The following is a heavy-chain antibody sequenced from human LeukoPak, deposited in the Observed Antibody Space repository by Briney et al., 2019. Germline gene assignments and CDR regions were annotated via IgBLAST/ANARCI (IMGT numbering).Heavy chain of an antibody. CDR2: INHSGST. V-gene: IGHV4-34*01. CDR3: ARGPYYDFWSGYYTPFDY. D-gene: IGHD3-3*01. CDR1: GGSFSGYY. J-gene: IGHJ4*02. Sequence: PSETLSLTCAVYGGSFSGYYWSWLRQPPGKGLEWIGEINHSGSTNYNPSLKSRVTISVATSKNQFSLKLSSVTAADTAVYYCARGPYYDFWSGYYTPFDYWGQGTLVTVSS.